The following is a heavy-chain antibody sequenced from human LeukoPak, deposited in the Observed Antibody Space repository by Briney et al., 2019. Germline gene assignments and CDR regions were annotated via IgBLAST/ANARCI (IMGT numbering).Heavy chain of an antibody. V-gene: IGHV1-2*02. CDR2: INPKNGGI. CDR3: AREAYLTANWLDP. J-gene: IGHJ5*02. D-gene: IGHD2-21*02. CDR1: GYTFTGFY. Sequence: GASVKVSCKASGYTFTGFYMHWVRQAPGQGLEWMGWINPKNGGINYAQKFQGRVTMTRDTSISTAYMELSRLRSDDTAVYYCAREAYLTANWLDPWGQGTLVTVSS.